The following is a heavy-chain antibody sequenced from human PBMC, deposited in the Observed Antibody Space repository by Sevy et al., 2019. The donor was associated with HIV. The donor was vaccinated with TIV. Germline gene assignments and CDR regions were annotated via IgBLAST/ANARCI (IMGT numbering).Heavy chain of an antibody. CDR3: ARDLPPSATTVAHFDC. Sequence: GGSLRLSCAASGFLFSSYDMNWVRQAPGKGLEWVSYISNSGSTTQYSDSVRGRSTISREDAKRSLYLQMNSLRAEDTAVYYCARDLPPSATTVAHFDCWGQGTLVTVSS. CDR1: GFLFSSYD. D-gene: IGHD4-17*01. CDR2: ISNSGSTT. V-gene: IGHV3-48*03. J-gene: IGHJ4*02.